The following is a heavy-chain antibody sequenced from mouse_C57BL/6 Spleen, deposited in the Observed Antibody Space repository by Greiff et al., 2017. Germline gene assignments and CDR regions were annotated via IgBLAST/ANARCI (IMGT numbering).Heavy chain of an antibody. Sequence: VQLQQPGAELVKPGASVKLSCKASGYTFTSYWMHWVKQRPGQGLEWIGMIHPNSGSTNYNEKFNSKATLTVDKSSSTAYMQLSSLTSEDSAVYYCARSGRARGRRGAMDYWGQGTSVTVSS. V-gene: IGHV1-64*01. D-gene: IGHD3-1*01. CDR3: ARSGRARGRRGAMDY. J-gene: IGHJ4*01. CDR2: IHPNSGST. CDR1: GYTFTSYW.